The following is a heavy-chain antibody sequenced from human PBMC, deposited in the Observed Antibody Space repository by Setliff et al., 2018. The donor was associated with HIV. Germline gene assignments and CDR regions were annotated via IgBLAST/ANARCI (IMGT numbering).Heavy chain of an antibody. Sequence: GESLKISCKASGYSFTNYWVGWVRQMPGNGLEWMGLIWPDDSDTMYSPSFQGQVTMSVDKPISTAYVQWSSLKASDTAMYYCATLDPNYGDYCDYWGQGTRVTVSS. J-gene: IGHJ4*02. V-gene: IGHV5-51*04. CDR2: IWPDDSDT. CDR3: ATLDPNYGDYCDY. D-gene: IGHD4-17*01. CDR1: GYSFTNYW.